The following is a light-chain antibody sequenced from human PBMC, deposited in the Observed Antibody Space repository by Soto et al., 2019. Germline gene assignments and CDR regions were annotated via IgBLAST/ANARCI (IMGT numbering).Light chain of an antibody. CDR1: QSISSN. Sequence: EIVMTQSPATLSVSPGERATLSCRASQSISSNLAWYQQKGGQAPRLLIHDASTRATGIPDRFSGSGSWTEFTLTISSLQSEDFAVYYCQQYNRWPPITFGQGTRLEIK. CDR2: DAS. J-gene: IGKJ5*01. CDR3: QQYNRWPPIT. V-gene: IGKV3-15*01.